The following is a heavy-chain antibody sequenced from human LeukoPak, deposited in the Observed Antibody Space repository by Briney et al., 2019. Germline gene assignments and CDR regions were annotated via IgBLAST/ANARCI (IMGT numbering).Heavy chain of an antibody. J-gene: IGHJ4*02. CDR2: IYSGGST. Sequence: GGSLRLSCAASGFTVSSNYMSWVRQAPGKGLEWVSVIYSGGSTYYADSVKGRFTISRDNSKNTLYLQMYSLRAEDTAVYYCARELAMVTGPGDYWGQGTLVTVSS. V-gene: IGHV3-66*01. CDR1: GFTVSSNY. D-gene: IGHD5-18*01. CDR3: ARELAMVTGPGDY.